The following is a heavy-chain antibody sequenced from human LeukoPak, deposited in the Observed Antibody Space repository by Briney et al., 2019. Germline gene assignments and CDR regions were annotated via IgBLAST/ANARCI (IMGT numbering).Heavy chain of an antibody. Sequence: ASVKVSCKASGYTFTSYYMHWVRQAPGQGLEWMGIINPSGGSTSYAQKFQGRVTMTRDMSTSTVYMELSSLRSEDTAVYYCARDPGSGWYGYAFDIWGQGTMVTVSS. CDR1: GYTFTSYY. V-gene: IGHV1-46*01. CDR2: INPSGGST. J-gene: IGHJ3*02. CDR3: ARDPGSGWYGYAFDI. D-gene: IGHD6-19*01.